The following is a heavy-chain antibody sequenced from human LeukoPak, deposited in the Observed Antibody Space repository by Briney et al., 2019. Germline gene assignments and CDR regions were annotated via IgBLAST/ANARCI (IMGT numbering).Heavy chain of an antibody. V-gene: IGHV4-34*01. CDR3: ARGPSMGRNFDY. J-gene: IGHJ4*02. D-gene: IGHD2/OR15-2a*01. CDR2: INHSGST. CDR1: GGSFSGYY. Sequence: PSETLSLTCAVYGGSFSGYYWSWIRHPPGKGLEWIGEINHSGSTNYNPSLKSRVTISVDTSKNQFSLKLSSVTAADTAVYYCARGPSMGRNFDYWGQGTLVTVSS.